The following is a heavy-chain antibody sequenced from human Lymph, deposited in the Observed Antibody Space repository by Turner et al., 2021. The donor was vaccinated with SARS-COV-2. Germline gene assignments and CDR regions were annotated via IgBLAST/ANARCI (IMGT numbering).Heavy chain of an antibody. J-gene: IGHJ6*02. CDR3: ARGASVTPDRYYYYYYGMDV. V-gene: IGHV1-2*02. CDR2: INPNSGDT. Sequence: QVQLVQSGVEVKKPGASVKVPCKASGYTFTGHYMHWVRQAPGQGVEWMGWINPNSGDTNYAQKFQGRVTMTRDTSISTVYMELSRLRSDDTAVYYCARGASVTPDRYYYYYYGMDVWGQGTTVTVSS. D-gene: IGHD4-17*01. CDR1: GYTFTGHY.